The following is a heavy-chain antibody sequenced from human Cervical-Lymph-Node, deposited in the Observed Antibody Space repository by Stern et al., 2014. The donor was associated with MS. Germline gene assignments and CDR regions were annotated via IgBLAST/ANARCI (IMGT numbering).Heavy chain of an antibody. V-gene: IGHV3-23*01. D-gene: IGHD6-19*01. CDR1: GFNFNDFA. J-gene: IGHJ6*01. Sequence: EVQLLESGGGLVQPGGSLTLSCAASGFNFNDFAMTWVRQAPGKGLEWVSSISGSGANTFDAGSVKGRFTISRGRAKSTLWLQMSSLRAEDTAIYYCAKGKTVTGSGYGIDVWGQGTPVTVSS. CDR3: AKGKTVTGSGYGIDV. CDR2: ISGSGANT.